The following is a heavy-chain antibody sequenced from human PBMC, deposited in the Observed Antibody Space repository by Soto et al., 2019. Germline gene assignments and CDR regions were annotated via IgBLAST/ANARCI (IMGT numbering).Heavy chain of an antibody. Sequence: PSETLSLTCTVSGGSISSSDYYWGWIRQPPGKGLEWIGNIYYSVSASYNPSLKSRVTISVDTSKNQFPLKLTSVTAADTAVYYCARDKITGLFDYWGQGTLVTVSS. CDR1: GGSISSSDYY. J-gene: IGHJ4*02. V-gene: IGHV4-39*06. D-gene: IGHD2-8*02. CDR3: ARDKITGLFDY. CDR2: IYYSVSA.